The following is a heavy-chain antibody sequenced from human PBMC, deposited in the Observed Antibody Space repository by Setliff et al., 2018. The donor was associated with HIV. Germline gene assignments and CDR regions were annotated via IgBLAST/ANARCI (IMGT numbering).Heavy chain of an antibody. CDR3: ARLEDKLGPGWFAP. J-gene: IGHJ5*02. CDR2: ISHCGNT. CDR1: GDSISSESSF. V-gene: IGHV4-31*03. Sequence: PSETLSLTCSVSGDSISSESSFWSWVRQYPGKGLELIGYISHCGNTYYTPSLESRITLSVDTSKNQFSLKVKSVTAADTAVYYCARLEDKLGPGWFAPWGQGTLVTVSS.